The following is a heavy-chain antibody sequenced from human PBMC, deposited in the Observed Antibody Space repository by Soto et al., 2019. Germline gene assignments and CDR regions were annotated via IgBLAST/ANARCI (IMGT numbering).Heavy chain of an antibody. CDR3: ARIAAAGAFDY. J-gene: IGHJ4*02. V-gene: IGHV1-69*13. D-gene: IGHD6-13*01. CDR1: GGTFSSYT. Sequence: GASVKVSCKASGGTFSSYTISWVRQAPGQGLEWMGGIIPIFGTANYAQKFQGRVTITADESTSTAYMELSSLRSEDTAVYYCARIAAAGAFDYWGQGTLVTVSS. CDR2: IIPIFGTA.